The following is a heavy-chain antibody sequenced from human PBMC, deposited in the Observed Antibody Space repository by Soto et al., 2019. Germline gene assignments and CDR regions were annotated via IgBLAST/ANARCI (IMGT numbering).Heavy chain of an antibody. D-gene: IGHD1-26*01. V-gene: IGHV3-30-3*01. Sequence: VQLVESGGGVVQPGRSLRLSCAASGFTFSSYAMHWVRQAPGKGLEWVAVISYDGSNKYYADSVKGRFTISRDNSKNTLYLQMNSLRAEDTAVYYCARTGANGDYWGQGTLVTVSS. J-gene: IGHJ4*02. CDR3: ARTGANGDY. CDR1: GFTFSSYA. CDR2: ISYDGSNK.